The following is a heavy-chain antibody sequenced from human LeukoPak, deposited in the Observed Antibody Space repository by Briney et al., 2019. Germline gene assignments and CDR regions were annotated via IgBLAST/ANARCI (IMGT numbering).Heavy chain of an antibody. J-gene: IGHJ4*02. D-gene: IGHD2-21*01. Sequence: PGGSLRLSCAASGFTFSSYGMHWVRQAPGKGLEWVAVISYDGSNKYYADSVKGRYTISRDKSKNTLYLQMNSLRAEDTAVYYCAKGYCGGDCPFDYWGQGTLVAVSS. V-gene: IGHV3-30*18. CDR1: GFTFSSYG. CDR2: ISYDGSNK. CDR3: AKGYCGGDCPFDY.